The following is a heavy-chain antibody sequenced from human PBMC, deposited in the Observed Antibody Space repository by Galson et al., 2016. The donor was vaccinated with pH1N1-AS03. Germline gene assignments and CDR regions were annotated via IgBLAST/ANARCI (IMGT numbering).Heavy chain of an antibody. J-gene: IGHJ4*02. CDR3: ARGYNVWTAFDY. V-gene: IGHV1-2*02. D-gene: IGHD3/OR15-3a*01. Sequence: SVKVSCKASGDTVTDYYIHWVRQAPGQGLEWMGWINPKSGGTKFDQKFQGRVTMTKDTTINKLYMELSSLRSDDTAIYFCARGYNVWTAFDYWGQGTLVTVSS. CDR1: GDTVTDYY. CDR2: INPKSGGT.